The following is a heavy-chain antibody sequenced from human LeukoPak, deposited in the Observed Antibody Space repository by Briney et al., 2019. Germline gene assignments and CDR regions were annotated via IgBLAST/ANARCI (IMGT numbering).Heavy chain of an antibody. CDR2: ISGSGGST. D-gene: IGHD3-3*01. J-gene: IGHJ4*02. V-gene: IGHV3-23*01. CDR3: ASRDDFWSGYTNFDY. Sequence: GGSLRLSCAASGFTFSSYAMSWVRQAPGKGLEWVSAISGSGGSTYYADSVKGRFTISRDNSKNTLYLQMNSLRAEDTAVYYCASRDDFWSGYTNFDYWGLGTLVTVSS. CDR1: GFTFSSYA.